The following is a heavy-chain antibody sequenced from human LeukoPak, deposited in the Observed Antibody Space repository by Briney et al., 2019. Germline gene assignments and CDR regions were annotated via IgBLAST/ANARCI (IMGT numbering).Heavy chain of an antibody. V-gene: IGHV1-69*04. D-gene: IGHD3-10*01. CDR2: IIPILGIA. J-gene: IGHJ4*02. CDR1: GGTFSSYA. Sequence: ASVKVSCKASGGTFSSYAISWVRQAPGQGLEWMGRIIPILGIANYAQKFQGGVTITADKSTSTAYMELSSLRSEDTAVYYCAREAYGSGSYGDYWGQGTLVTVSS. CDR3: AREAYGSGSYGDY.